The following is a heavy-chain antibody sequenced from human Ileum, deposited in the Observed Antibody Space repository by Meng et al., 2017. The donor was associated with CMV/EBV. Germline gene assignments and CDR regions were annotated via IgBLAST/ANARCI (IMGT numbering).Heavy chain of an antibody. CDR3: TTENYGLVD. D-gene: IGHD4-17*01. J-gene: IGHJ4*02. V-gene: IGHV3-15*07. CDR1: CFPFSGPW. Sequence: LSCSASCFPFSGPWMNWVRQAPGKGLEWVDHIKNKPSGATTDYAAPVKDRFTISRDDSKNMLYLQMNSLKTEDTAVYYCTTENYGLVDWGQGTLVTVSS. CDR2: IKNKPSGATT.